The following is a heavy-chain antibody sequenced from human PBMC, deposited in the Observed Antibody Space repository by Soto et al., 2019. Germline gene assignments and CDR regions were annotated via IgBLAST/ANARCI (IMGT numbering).Heavy chain of an antibody. Sequence: GGSLRLSCAASGFTFSSYSMNWVRQAPGKGLEWVSSISSSSSYIYYADSVKGRFTISRDNAKNSLYLQMNSLRAEDTAMYYCARDHGYCSSTSCRSDFDYWGQGTLVTVSS. CDR1: GFTFSSYS. V-gene: IGHV3-21*01. CDR2: ISSSSSYI. D-gene: IGHD2-2*03. J-gene: IGHJ4*02. CDR3: ARDHGYCSSTSCRSDFDY.